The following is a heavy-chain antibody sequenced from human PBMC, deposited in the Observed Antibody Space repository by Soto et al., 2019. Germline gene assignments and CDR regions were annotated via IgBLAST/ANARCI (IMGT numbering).Heavy chain of an antibody. CDR2: IWYDGSNK. CDR1: GFTFSSYG. D-gene: IGHD4-17*01. J-gene: IGHJ6*02. V-gene: IGHV3-33*01. Sequence: ESGGGVVQPGRSLRLSCAASGFTFSSYGMHWVRQAPGKGLEWVAVIWYDGSNKYYADSVKGRFTISRDNSKNPLYLQMNSLRAEDTAVYYCARDRQTYGTYSYYYGMDVWGQGTTVTVSS. CDR3: ARDRQTYGTYSYYYGMDV.